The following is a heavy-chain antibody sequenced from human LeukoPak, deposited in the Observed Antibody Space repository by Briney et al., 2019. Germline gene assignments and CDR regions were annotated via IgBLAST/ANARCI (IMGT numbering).Heavy chain of an antibody. Sequence: GGSLRLSCAASGFPFSSYWMTWVRQAPGKGLEWVANIKQDGSMKSYVDSVKGRFTISRDNAKNSLYLQMNSLRAEDTAIYYCTRVGYIDEGIDYWGQGTLVTVSS. J-gene: IGHJ4*02. CDR2: IKQDGSMK. D-gene: IGHD5-24*01. CDR1: GFPFSSYW. CDR3: TRVGYIDEGIDY. V-gene: IGHV3-7*04.